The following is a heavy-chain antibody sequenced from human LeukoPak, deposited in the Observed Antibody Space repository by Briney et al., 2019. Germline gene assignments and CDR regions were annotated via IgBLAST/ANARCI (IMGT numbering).Heavy chain of an antibody. CDR2: ISSSSSTI. Sequence: PGGSLRLSCAASGFTFSSYSMNWVRQAPGKGLEWVSYISSSSSTIYYADSVKGRFTISRDNAKNSLYLQMNSLRAEDTAVYYCAKRFLDIVASMDVWGKGTTVTVSS. J-gene: IGHJ6*03. V-gene: IGHV3-48*01. CDR3: AKRFLDIVASMDV. D-gene: IGHD2-2*03. CDR1: GFTFSSYS.